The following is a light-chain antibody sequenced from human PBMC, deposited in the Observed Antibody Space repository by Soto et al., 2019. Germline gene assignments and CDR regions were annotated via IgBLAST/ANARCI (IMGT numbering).Light chain of an antibody. CDR3: EQYGSSPRA. CDR2: GIS. CDR1: QSVSSNY. V-gene: IGKV3-20*01. J-gene: IGKJ1*01. Sequence: EVVLTQSPGTLSLSPGERATLSCRASQSVSSNYFAWYQQKPGQAPRLLIYGISSRATGIPDRFSGSGSGTDFTLTISRLEPEDFAVYYCEQYGSSPRAFGQGTKVEI.